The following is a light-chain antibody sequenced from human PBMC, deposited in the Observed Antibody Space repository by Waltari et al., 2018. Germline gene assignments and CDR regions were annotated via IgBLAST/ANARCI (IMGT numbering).Light chain of an antibody. Sequence: EIVLTQSPGTLSLSPGERASLSCRASQSLSNNYLAWYQQKPGQAPRLLIYHTPSRGTGIPDMFSGSGSGTDFTLTISRLEPEDFAVDCCQQYGRSPPGGSLTFGGGTKVAIK. J-gene: IGKJ4*01. CDR1: QSLSNNY. CDR2: HTP. V-gene: IGKV3-20*01. CDR3: QQYGRSPPGGSLT.